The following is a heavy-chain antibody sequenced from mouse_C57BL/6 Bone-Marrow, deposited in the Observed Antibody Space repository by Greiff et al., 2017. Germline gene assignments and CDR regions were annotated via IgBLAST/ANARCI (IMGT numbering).Heavy chain of an antibody. D-gene: IGHD1-1*01. Sequence: QVQLQQPGAELVKPGASVKVSCKASGYTFTSYWMHWVKQRPGQGLEWIGRIHPSDSDTNYNQKFKGKATLTVDKSSSTAYMQLSSLTSEDSAVYYCAIGYYGSPPVDFDVWGKGTTVTVSS. CDR2: IHPSDSDT. CDR3: AIGYYGSPPVDFDV. J-gene: IGHJ1*03. CDR1: GYTFTSYW. V-gene: IGHV1-74*01.